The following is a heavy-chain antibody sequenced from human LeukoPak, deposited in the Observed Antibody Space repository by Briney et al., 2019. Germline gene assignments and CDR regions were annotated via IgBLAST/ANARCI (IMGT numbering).Heavy chain of an antibody. J-gene: IGHJ3*02. D-gene: IGHD3-22*01. CDR3: ATYHDISGYTRPNVFDI. Sequence: GVSLRLSCAASGFTLSSYWMSWVRQAPGKGLEWVANIKQDGSDKYYVDSVKGRFTISRDNAKNSLYLQMNSLRAEDTAVYYCATYHDISGYTRPNVFDIWGQGTMVTVSS. CDR1: GFTLSSYW. CDR2: IKQDGSDK. V-gene: IGHV3-7*01.